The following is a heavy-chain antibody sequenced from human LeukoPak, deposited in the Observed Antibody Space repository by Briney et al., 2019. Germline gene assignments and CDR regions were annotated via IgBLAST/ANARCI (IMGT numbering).Heavy chain of an antibody. V-gene: IGHV3-74*01. D-gene: IGHD1-26*01. CDR3: ARDLGGATGIDY. Sequence: GGTLTLSCAASGVTFSNYWMHWVRQAQATGLGWVSRINGDENITNYADSVKGRFTISRDNAKNTLYLQMNSLRAEDTAVYYCARDLGGATGIDYWGQGTLVTVSS. J-gene: IGHJ4*02. CDR1: GVTFSNYW. CDR2: INGDENIT.